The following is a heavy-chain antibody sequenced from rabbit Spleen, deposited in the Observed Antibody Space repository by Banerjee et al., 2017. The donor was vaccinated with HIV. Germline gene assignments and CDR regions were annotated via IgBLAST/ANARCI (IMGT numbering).Heavy chain of an antibody. CDR1: GFDFSSNA. CDR2: IYNGDGST. CDR3: ARDGISFVSSGWGLTRLDL. D-gene: IGHD4-1*01. J-gene: IGHJ6*01. V-gene: IGHV1S47*01. Sequence: QEQLVESGGGLVQPEGSLTLTCKASGFDFSSNAMCWVRQAPGKRPEWIACIYNGDGSTYYASWVNGRFTISRSISLNTVTLQMSSLTAADMATYFCARDGISFVSSGWGLTRLDLWGPGTLVTVS.